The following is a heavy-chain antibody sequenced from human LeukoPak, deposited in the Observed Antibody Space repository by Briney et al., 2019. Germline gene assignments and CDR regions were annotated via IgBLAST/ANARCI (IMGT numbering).Heavy chain of an antibody. CDR3: AKQWLRNAFDI. V-gene: IGHV4-30-4*08. CDR1: GGSISSGDYY. D-gene: IGHD3-22*01. Sequence: PSQTLSLNCTVSGGSISSGDYYWSWLRQPPGKGLEWIGYLYYSGSTYYNPSLKSRVSISVDTSKNRFSLKLSSVTAADTAVYYCAKQWLRNAFDIWGQGTMVTVSS. CDR2: LYYSGST. J-gene: IGHJ3*02.